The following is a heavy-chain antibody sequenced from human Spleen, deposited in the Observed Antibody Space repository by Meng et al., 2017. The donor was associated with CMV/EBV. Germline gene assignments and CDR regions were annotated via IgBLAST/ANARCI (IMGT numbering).Heavy chain of an antibody. CDR3: ARGKPAASNPYFDY. D-gene: IGHD2-2*01. J-gene: IGHJ4*02. V-gene: IGHV4-34*01. CDR2: INHSGST. Sequence: AVYGGSFSGYYWSWIRQPPGKGLEWIGEINHSGSTNYNPSLKSRVTISVDTSKNQFSLKLSSVTAADTAVYYCARGKPAASNPYFDYWGQGTLVTVS. CDR1: GGSFSGYY.